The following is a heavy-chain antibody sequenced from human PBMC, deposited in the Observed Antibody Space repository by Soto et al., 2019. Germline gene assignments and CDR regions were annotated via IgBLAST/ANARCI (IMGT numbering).Heavy chain of an antibody. J-gene: IGHJ4*02. CDR1: GGSISSGGYY. CDR3: ARGRAYYYDSSGYPTLFDY. V-gene: IGHV4-31*03. Sequence: LSLTCTVSGGSISSGGYYWSWIRQHPGKGLEWIGYIYYSGSTYYNPSLKSRVTISVDTSKNQFSLKLSSVTTADTAVYYCARGRAYYYDSSGYPTLFDYWGQGTLVTVSS. CDR2: IYYSGST. D-gene: IGHD3-22*01.